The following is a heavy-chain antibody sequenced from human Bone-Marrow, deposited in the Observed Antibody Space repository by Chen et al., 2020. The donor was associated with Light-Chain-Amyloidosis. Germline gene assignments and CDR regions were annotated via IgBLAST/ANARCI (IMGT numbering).Heavy chain of an antibody. Sequence: QVQLVASGGGAVQPGGSLRLSCAAPGFPSISYGLHWVRQAPGKGLEWVAFIRYDGSNKYYADSVKGRFTISRDNSKDTLYLQMNSLRAEDTAVYYCAKDVDRRLGYYYYMDVWGKGTTVTVSS. CDR3: AKDVDRRLGYYYYMDV. D-gene: IGHD6-19*01. CDR1: GFPSISYG. J-gene: IGHJ6*03. V-gene: IGHV3-30*02. CDR2: IRYDGSNK.